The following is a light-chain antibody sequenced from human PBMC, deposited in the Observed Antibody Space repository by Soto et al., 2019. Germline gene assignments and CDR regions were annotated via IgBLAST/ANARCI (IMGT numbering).Light chain of an antibody. CDR1: QGVSSSY. Sequence: EIVLTQSPGTLSLSPGERATLSCRASQGVSSSYLAWYQQKPGQAPRLLIYGASSRATAIPDRFSGIASGTDLTLTTSRLELEDVAVYYCHQYGSSSWTFCQGAKVDIK. V-gene: IGKV3-20*01. CDR2: GAS. J-gene: IGKJ1*01. CDR3: HQYGSSSWT.